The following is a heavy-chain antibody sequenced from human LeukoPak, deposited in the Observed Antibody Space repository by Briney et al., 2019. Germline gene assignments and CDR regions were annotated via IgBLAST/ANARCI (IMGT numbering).Heavy chain of an antibody. CDR2: INPNSGGT. CDR1: GYTFTGYD. V-gene: IGHV1-2*02. CDR3: ARGPKSPYYGMDV. J-gene: IGHJ6*02. Sequence: ASVKGSCKASGYTFTGYDMHWVPQAPGQGLEWMGWINPNSGGTNYAQKFQGRVTMTRDTSISTAYMELSRLRSDDTAVYYCARGPKSPYYGMDVWGQGTTVTVSS.